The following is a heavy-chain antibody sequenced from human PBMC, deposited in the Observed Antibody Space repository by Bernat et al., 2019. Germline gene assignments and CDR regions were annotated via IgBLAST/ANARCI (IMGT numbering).Heavy chain of an antibody. Sequence: QVQLVESGGGVVQPGTSLRLSCVASGFTFSNYVMHWVRQAPGKGLEWVAVIWYDSSNSYYADSVRGRFTIFKDNSKNTLFLQMNSLRTEDTGVYYCAREGWSAMAAAGTGADYWGQGTLVSVSS. CDR2: IWYDSSNS. CDR3: AREGWSAMAAAGTGADY. CDR1: GFTFSNYV. J-gene: IGHJ4*02. V-gene: IGHV3-33*01. D-gene: IGHD6-25*01.